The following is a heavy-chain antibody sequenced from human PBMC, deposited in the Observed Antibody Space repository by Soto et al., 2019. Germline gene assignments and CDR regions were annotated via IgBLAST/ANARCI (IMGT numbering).Heavy chain of an antibody. V-gene: IGHV4-59*02. J-gene: IGHJ4*02. CDR1: GGSVCSYY. CDR2: IYYSGST. Sequence: HSETPSLSCTVCGGSVCSYYWSWIRQPPGKGLEWIGYIYYSGSTNYNPSLKSRVTISVDTSKNQFSLKLSSVTAADTAVYYCARAGYGGSDYWGQGTLVTVSS. D-gene: IGHD4-17*01. CDR3: ARAGYGGSDY.